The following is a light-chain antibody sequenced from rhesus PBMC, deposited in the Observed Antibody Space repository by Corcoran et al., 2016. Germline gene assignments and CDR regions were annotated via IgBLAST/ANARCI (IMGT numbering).Light chain of an antibody. CDR3: QQYDSAPPT. Sequence: DIQMTQSPSSLSASVGDRVTATCRASQGISSWLAWYQQKPGKAPNLLVYKASSLQSGVPSRFSGSGSGTDFTLPLSSLQPGDFATYYCQQYDSAPPTFGGGTKVEVK. CDR1: QGISSW. CDR2: KAS. J-gene: IGKJ4*01. V-gene: IGKV1-21*01.